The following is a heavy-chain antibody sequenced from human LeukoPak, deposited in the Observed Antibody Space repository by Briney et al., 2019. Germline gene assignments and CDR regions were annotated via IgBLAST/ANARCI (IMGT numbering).Heavy chain of an antibody. CDR2: IYYSGST. V-gene: IGHV4-39*02. Sequence: PSETLSLTCTVSGGSIRSGSHYWAWIRQPPGKGLEWIGSIYYSGSTYYNPSLENRVTISIDTSKTHFPLKRSCLSAADTSVYYCAKRDDSGGNLVDLWGQGTLVTVS. CDR1: GGSIRSGSHY. CDR3: AKRDDSGGNLVDL. D-gene: IGHD3-22*01. J-gene: IGHJ4*02.